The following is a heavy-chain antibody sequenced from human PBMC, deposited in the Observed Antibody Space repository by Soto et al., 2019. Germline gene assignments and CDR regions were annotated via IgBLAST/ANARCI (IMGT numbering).Heavy chain of an antibody. CDR3: ARAGAATLSDY. D-gene: IGHD2-15*01. Sequence: SETLSLTCAVSGVSISSGGYSWSWIRQPPGKGLEWVGYIYYSGSTNYNPSLKSRVTISVDTSKNQFSLKLSSVTAADTAVYYCARAGAATLSDYWGQGTLVTVSS. CDR2: IYYSGST. J-gene: IGHJ4*02. CDR1: GVSISSGGYS. V-gene: IGHV4-61*08.